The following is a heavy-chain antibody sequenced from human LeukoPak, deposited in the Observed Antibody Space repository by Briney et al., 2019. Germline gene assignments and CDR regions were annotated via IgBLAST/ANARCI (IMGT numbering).Heavy chain of an antibody. CDR2: MSSSGSTI. J-gene: IGHJ3*02. V-gene: IGHV3-11*01. CDR3: ARDRAAFWSGYYKGPGVNDAFDI. D-gene: IGHD3-3*01. Sequence: GGSLRLSCAASGFTFGDYYMSLIRQAPGKGLEWVSYMSSSGSTIYYADSVKGRFTISRDNGKNSLYLQMNSLRAEDTAVYYCARDRAAFWSGYYKGPGVNDAFDIWGQGTMVTVSS. CDR1: GFTFGDYY.